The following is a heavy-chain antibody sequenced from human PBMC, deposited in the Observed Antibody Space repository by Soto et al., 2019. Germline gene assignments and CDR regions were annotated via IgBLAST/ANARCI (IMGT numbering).Heavy chain of an antibody. V-gene: IGHV3-23*01. J-gene: IGHJ4*02. CDR3: AKVFGLLRGIVVVQEYYFDY. D-gene: IGHD3-22*01. CDR2: ISGSGGST. CDR1: GFTFSSYA. Sequence: GSLRLSCAASGFTFSSYAMSWVRQAPGKGLEWVSAISGSGGSTYYADSVKGRFTISRDNSKNTLYPQMNSLRAEDTAVYYCAKVFGLLRGIVVVQEYYFDYWGQGTLVTVSS.